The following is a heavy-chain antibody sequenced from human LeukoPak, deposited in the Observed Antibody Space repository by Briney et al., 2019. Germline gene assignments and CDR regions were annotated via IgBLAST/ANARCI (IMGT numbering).Heavy chain of an antibody. V-gene: IGHV3-23*01. CDR1: GFTFSNYG. J-gene: IGHJ4*02. D-gene: IGHD3-22*01. Sequence: PGGSLRLSCAASGFTFSNYGMNWVRQAPGKGLEWVSTVSTTGGSTYYADSVKGRFTISRDNSKDTLYLQMNSLRAADTAVYYCAKDPTHYRVWDDYDSTVLSYWGQGTLVTVSS. CDR3: AKDPTHYRVWDDYDSTVLSY. CDR2: VSTTGGST.